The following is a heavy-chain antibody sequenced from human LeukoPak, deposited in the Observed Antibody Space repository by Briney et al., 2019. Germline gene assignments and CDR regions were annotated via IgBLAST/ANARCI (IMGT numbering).Heavy chain of an antibody. Sequence: SETLSLTCAVYGGSFSGYYWSWIRQPPGKGLEWIGEINHSGSTNYNPSLKSRVTISVDTSKNQFSLKLSSVTAADTAVYYCARGGVRGVMNYWGQGTLVTVSS. CDR1: GGSFSGYY. CDR3: ARGGVRGVMNY. CDR2: INHSGST. V-gene: IGHV4-34*01. D-gene: IGHD3-10*01. J-gene: IGHJ4*02.